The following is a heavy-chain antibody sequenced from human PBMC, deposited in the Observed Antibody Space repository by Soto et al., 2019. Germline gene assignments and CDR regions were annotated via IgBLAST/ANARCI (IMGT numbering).Heavy chain of an antibody. CDR3: ARGGYGEVDY. J-gene: IGHJ4*02. D-gene: IGHD4-17*01. CDR1: GGSFSGYY. Sequence: QVQLQQWGAGLLKPSETLSLTCAVYGGSFSGYYWSWIRQPPGKGLEWIGEINHSGSTNYNPSLKSRVTISVDTSKHQFSLKLSSVAAAETAVYYCARGGYGEVDYWGQGTLVTVSS. CDR2: INHSGST. V-gene: IGHV4-34*01.